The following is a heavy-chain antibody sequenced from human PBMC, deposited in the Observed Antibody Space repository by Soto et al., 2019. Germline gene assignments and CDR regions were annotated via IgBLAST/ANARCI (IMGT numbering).Heavy chain of an antibody. CDR3: ARVPRGSGDAFDI. V-gene: IGHV4-39*01. CDR1: AGSISSSSYY. J-gene: IGHJ3*02. D-gene: IGHD1-1*01. CDR2: IYYSGST. Sequence: PSETLSLTCTVSAGSISSSSYYWAWIRQPPGKGLEWIGHIYYSGSTYYNPSLKSRVTISVDTSKNQFSLDLTSVTAADTAVYYCARVPRGSGDAFDIWGQGTMVTVSS.